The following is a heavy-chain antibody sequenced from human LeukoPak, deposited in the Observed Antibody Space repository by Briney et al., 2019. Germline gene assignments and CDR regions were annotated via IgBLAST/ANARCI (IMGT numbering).Heavy chain of an antibody. Sequence: GASVKVSCKASGYTFTNNYIHWVRQAPGQGLEWMGTINPSGGSTSYAQKFQGRVTMTRDTSTSTVYMELSSLRSEDTAVYYCARPYKNGALPHYYYYGMNVWGQGTTVTVSS. CDR2: INPSGGST. D-gene: IGHD1-1*01. CDR1: GYTFTNNY. J-gene: IGHJ6*02. V-gene: IGHV1-46*01. CDR3: ARPYKNGALPHYYYYGMNV.